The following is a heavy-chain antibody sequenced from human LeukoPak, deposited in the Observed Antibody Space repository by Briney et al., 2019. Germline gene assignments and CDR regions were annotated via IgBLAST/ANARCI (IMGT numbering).Heavy chain of an antibody. V-gene: IGHV5-51*01. J-gene: IGHJ4*02. Sequence: GESLKISCKGSGYSFTSYWIGWVRQMPGKGLEWMGVIYPGDSDTRYSPSFQGQVTISADKSISTAYLQWSSLKAPDTAMYYCARGHSSGWRISTRPLDYWGQGTLVTVSS. D-gene: IGHD6-19*01. CDR3: ARGHSSGWRISTRPLDY. CDR1: GYSFTSYW. CDR2: IYPGDSDT.